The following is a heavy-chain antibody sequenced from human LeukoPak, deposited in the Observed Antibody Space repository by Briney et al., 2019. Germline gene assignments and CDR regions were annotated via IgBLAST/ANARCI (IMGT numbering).Heavy chain of an antibody. CDR2: ISGSGGST. Sequence: GGSLRLSCAASGFTFNNAWMNWVRQAPGKGLEWVSSISGSGGSTYNTDSVKGRFTISRDNSKNTLYLQMNSLRAEDTAVYYCAKVSSFDFVWGSRSKDSWGRGTLVTVSS. D-gene: IGHD3-16*01. CDR3: AKVSSFDFVWGSRSKDS. J-gene: IGHJ4*02. CDR1: GFTFNNAW. V-gene: IGHV3-23*01.